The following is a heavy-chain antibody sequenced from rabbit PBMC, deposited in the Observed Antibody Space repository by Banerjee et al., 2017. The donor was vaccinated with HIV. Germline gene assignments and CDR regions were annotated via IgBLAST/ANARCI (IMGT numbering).Heavy chain of an antibody. V-gene: IGHV1S47*01. CDR1: GFDFSSYG. Sequence: QEQLVESGGGLVQPGGSLKLSCKASGFDFSSYGVSWVRQAPGKGLEWIGYIDPLFGGTYYASWVNGRFTISRHNAQNTLYLQLISLTAADTATYFCVRGASSSGYYSLWGPGTLVTVS. CDR3: VRGASSSGYYSL. D-gene: IGHD1-1*01. CDR2: IDPLFGGT. J-gene: IGHJ4*01.